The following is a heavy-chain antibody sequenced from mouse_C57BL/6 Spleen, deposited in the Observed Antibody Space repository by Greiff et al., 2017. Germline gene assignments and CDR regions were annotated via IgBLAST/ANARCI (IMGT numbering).Heavy chain of an antibody. CDR2: INPNNGGT. V-gene: IGHV1-26*01. Sequence: VQLQQSGPELVKPGASVKISCKASGYTFTDYYMNWVKQSHGKSLEWIGDINPNNGGTSYNQKFKGKATLTVDKSSSTAYMELRSLTSEDSAVDYGARKGATEWYFDVWGTGTTVTVSS. CDR1: GYTFTDYY. J-gene: IGHJ1*03. D-gene: IGHD3-1*01. CDR3: ARKGATEWYFDV.